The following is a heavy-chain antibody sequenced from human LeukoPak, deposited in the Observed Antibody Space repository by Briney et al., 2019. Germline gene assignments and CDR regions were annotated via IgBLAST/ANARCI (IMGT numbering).Heavy chain of an antibody. V-gene: IGHV3-21*01. Sequence: PGGSLRLSCGASGFTFSSYSMNWVRQAPGKGLEWVSSISSSSSYIYYADSVKGRFTISRDNAKNSLYLQMNSLRAEDTAVYYCARLGGAARPDFDYWGQGTLVTVSS. D-gene: IGHD6-6*01. CDR2: ISSSSSYI. CDR3: ARLGGAARPDFDY. CDR1: GFTFSSYS. J-gene: IGHJ4*02.